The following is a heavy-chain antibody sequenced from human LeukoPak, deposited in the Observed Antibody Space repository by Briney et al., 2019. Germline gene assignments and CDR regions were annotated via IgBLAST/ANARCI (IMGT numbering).Heavy chain of an antibody. CDR3: TRGGISGSYN. V-gene: IGHV4-39*07. J-gene: IGHJ4*02. CDR1: GGSINSSSYF. Sequence: SETLSLTCTVSGGSINSSSYFWGWIRQPPGQGLEWIGNIYYSGSTYYNPSLKSRVTMSVDTSKNQFSLRLNSVTAADTAVYYCTRGGISGSYNWGQGTLVTVSS. D-gene: IGHD1-26*01. CDR2: IYYSGST.